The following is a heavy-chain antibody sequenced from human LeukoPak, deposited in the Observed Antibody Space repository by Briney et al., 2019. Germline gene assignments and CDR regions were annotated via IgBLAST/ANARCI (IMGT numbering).Heavy chain of an antibody. J-gene: IGHJ5*02. CDR3: ARVARITGTTDGQMYNWFDP. CDR2: INHSGST. V-gene: IGHV4-34*01. Sequence: PSETLSLTCAVYGGPFSGYYWSWIRQPPGKGLEWIGEINHSGSTNYNPSLKSRVTISVDTSKNQFSLKLSSVTAADTAVYYCARVARITGTTDGQMYNWFDPWGQGTLVTVSS. D-gene: IGHD1-20*01. CDR1: GGPFSGYY.